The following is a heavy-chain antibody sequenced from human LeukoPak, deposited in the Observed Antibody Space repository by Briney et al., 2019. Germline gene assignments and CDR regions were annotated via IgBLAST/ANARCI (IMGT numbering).Heavy chain of an antibody. D-gene: IGHD2-2*02. J-gene: IGHJ1*01. Sequence: SVKVSCKASGGTFSSYAISWVRQAPGQGLEWMGGIIPIFGTANYAQKFQGRVTITADESTSTAYMELSSLRSEDTAVYYCARDPHCSSTSCYRGAEYFQHWGQGTLVTVSS. V-gene: IGHV1-69*13. CDR3: ARDPHCSSTSCYRGAEYFQH. CDR2: IIPIFGTA. CDR1: GGTFSSYA.